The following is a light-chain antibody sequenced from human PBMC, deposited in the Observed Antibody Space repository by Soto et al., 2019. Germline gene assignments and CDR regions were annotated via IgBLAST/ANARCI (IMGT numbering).Light chain of an antibody. V-gene: IGLV1-40*01. CDR3: QSYHSSLSGWV. CDR1: SSNIGAGYD. Sequence: VLTQPPSVSGAPGQRVTISCTGSSSNIGAGYDVHWYQQLPGTAPKLLIYGNSNRPSGVPDRFSGSKSGTSASLAITGIQAEDEADYYCQSYHSSLSGWVFGGGTKLTVL. CDR2: GNS. J-gene: IGLJ3*02.